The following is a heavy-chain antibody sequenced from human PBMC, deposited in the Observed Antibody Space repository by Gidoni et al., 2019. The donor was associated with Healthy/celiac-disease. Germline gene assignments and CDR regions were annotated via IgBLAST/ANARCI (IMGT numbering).Heavy chain of an antibody. Sequence: QVQLVESGGGVVQPGRSLRLSCPASGCTFSSYGMPWVRQAPGKGLEWVAVISYDGSNKYYADSVKGRFTISRDNSKNTLYLQMNSLRAEDTAVYYCARAASGYYMDVWGKGTTVTVSS. CDR3: ARAASGYYMDV. J-gene: IGHJ6*03. D-gene: IGHD3-10*01. V-gene: IGHV3-30*03. CDR1: GCTFSSYG. CDR2: ISYDGSNK.